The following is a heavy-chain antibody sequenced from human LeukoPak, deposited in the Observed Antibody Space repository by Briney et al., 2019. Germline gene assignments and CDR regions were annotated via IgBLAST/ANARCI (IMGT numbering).Heavy chain of an antibody. J-gene: IGHJ4*02. CDR1: GYTFRSYG. CDR3: ARDLSEYQLLYYFYFDN. Sequence: ASVKVSCKASGYTFRSYGISWVRQAPGQGLEWMGWISSYNDNTNYAQKFQGRVTMTTDTFTSTAYMELRSLRSDDTAVYYCARDLSEYQLLYYFYFDNWGQGTPVTVSS. V-gene: IGHV1-18*01. D-gene: IGHD2-2*02. CDR2: ISSYNDNT.